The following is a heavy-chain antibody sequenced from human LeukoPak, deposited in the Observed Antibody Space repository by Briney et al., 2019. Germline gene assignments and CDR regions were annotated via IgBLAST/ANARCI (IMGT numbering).Heavy chain of an antibody. CDR3: ARGGSMTARPFVSIDY. CDR1: GGSLGSYY. CDR2: IHASGST. V-gene: IGHV4-4*07. D-gene: IGHD6-6*01. J-gene: IGHJ4*02. Sequence: SETLSLTCTVSGGSLGSYYWSWIRQPAGKGLEWIGRIHASGSTDYNPSLESRVTMSGDTSKSQFSLRLSSVTAADTAVYYCARGGSMTARPFVSIDYWGQGTLVTVSS.